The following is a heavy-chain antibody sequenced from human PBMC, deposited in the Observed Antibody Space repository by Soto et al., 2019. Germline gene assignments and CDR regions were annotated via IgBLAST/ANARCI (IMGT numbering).Heavy chain of an antibody. CDR2: ISSSSSYI. CDR1: GFTFSSYS. V-gene: IGHV3-21*01. Sequence: EVQLVESGGGLVKPGGSLRLSCAASGFTFSSYSMNWVRQAPGKGLEWVSSISSSSSYIYYADSVKGRFTISRDNAKNSLYLHMNSLRAEDTAVYYCAGYGDYGYFDYWGQGTLVTVSS. CDR3: AGYGDYGYFDY. D-gene: IGHD4-17*01. J-gene: IGHJ4*02.